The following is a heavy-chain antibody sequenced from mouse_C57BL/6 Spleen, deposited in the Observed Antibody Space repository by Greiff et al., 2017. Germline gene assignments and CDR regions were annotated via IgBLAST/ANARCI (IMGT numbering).Heavy chain of an antibody. J-gene: IGHJ2*01. CDR2: IYPGTSDT. CDR3: KRSNEGDDLDA. D-gene: IGHD3-3*01. CDR1: GYTFTDYY. Sequence: VQLKESGAVLARPGASVKMSCKTSGYTFTDYYMHWVKQRPGQGLEWIGAIYPGTSDTCYNQKFKGKATLTAVTSAHTAYMELSSLTKEDLAVYYGKRSNEGDDLDAGGQGTTPKVPS. V-gene: IGHV1-5*01.